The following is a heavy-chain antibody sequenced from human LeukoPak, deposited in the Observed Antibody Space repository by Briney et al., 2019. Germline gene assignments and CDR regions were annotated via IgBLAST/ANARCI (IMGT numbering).Heavy chain of an antibody. J-gene: IGHJ4*02. D-gene: IGHD6-19*01. CDR2: IIPIFGTA. V-gene: IGHV1-69*13. Sequence: VASVKVSCKASGDTFSSYAISWVRQAPGQGLEWMGGIIPIFGTANYAQKFQGRVTITADESTSTAYMELSSLRSEDTAVYYCAIVQSSGLTRCYFDYWGQGTLVTVSS. CDR3: AIVQSSGLTRCYFDY. CDR1: GDTFSSYA.